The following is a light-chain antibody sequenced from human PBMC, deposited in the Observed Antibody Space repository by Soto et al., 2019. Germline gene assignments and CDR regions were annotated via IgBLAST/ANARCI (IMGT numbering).Light chain of an antibody. J-gene: IGKJ2*01. CDR3: QESDSFPYT. CDR1: QTISIY. V-gene: IGKV1-39*01. CDR2: GAT. Sequence: DIRMTQSPSSLSASVGDRVTITCRASQTISIYLNWYQVKPGKAPNLLIYGATRLQTGVPSRFTGSGSGTEFSLTITSLQPEDLATYFCQESDSFPYTVGQGTRLEIK.